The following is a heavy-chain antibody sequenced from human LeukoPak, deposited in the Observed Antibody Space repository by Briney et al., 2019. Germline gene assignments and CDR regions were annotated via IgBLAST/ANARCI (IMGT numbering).Heavy chain of an antibody. D-gene: IGHD3-10*01. Sequence: GGSLRLSCVASGFTFSSRDWMTWVRPALGKGLEWVANIKQDGSEKNYVDSVKGRFTISRDNAKNSVDLQMNSLRVEDTAVYYCAKPPRGSGEDYWGQGTLVTVSS. V-gene: IGHV3-7*01. J-gene: IGHJ4*02. CDR2: IKQDGSEK. CDR3: AKPPRGSGEDY. CDR1: GFTFSSRDW.